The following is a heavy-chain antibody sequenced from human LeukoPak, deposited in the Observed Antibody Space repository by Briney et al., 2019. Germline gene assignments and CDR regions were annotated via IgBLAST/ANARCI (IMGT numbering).Heavy chain of an antibody. D-gene: IGHD3-3*01. CDR3: ARSPRGFLEWLSLDY. CDR1: GVAVSINY. V-gene: IGHV3-53*01. J-gene: IGHJ4*02. CDR2: IYSGVSA. Sequence: VGSLRLXCAXSGVAVSINYISCGRGAPGEGLECGSGIYSGVSASYTDSVKGRFTISRENSKNPLYLQMTSLRAEDTAVYYCARSPRGFLEWLSLDYWGQGTLVTVSS.